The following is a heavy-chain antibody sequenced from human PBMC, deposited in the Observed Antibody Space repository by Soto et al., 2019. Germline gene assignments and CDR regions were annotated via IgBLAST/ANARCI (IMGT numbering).Heavy chain of an antibody. CDR1: GFTFSRYA. V-gene: IGHV3-23*01. CDR2: ITESGDRT. D-gene: IGHD3-10*01. CDR3: GKVVDYNYYRFYGRGA. Sequence: EVQLLESGGGLVQPGGSLRLSCVASGFTFSRYAITWVRQAPGKGLEWVSAITESGDRTYYADSVKGRFIISRDNSQNTLFLQMDSLRAEDTAVYYFGKVVDYNYYRFYGRGAWGQGTTVTVAS. J-gene: IGHJ6*02.